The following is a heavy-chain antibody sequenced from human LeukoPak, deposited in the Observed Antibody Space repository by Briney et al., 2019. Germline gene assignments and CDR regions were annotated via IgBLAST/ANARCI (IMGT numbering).Heavy chain of an antibody. CDR2: LYSGGST. CDR1: GFTVSTNY. J-gene: IGHJ6*02. CDR3: ARDSETETGWYYYGMDV. V-gene: IGHV3-53*01. D-gene: IGHD1-1*01. Sequence: GGSLRLSCAAPGFTVSTNYMNWVRQAPGKGLEWVSVLYSGGSTYYADSVKGRFTISRDNSKNTVYLQMKSLRAEDTAVYYCARDSETETGWYYYGMDVWGQGTTVTVSS.